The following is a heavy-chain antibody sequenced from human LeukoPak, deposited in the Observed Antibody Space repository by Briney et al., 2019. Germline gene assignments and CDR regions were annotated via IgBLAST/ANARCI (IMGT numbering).Heavy chain of an antibody. Sequence: PSETLSLTCAVYGGSFSGYYWSWIRQPPGKGLEWIGEINHSGSTNYNPSLKSRVTISVDTSKNQFSLKLSSVTAADTAVYYCARGQWFGFDYWGQGTLVTVSS. V-gene: IGHV4-34*01. CDR1: GGSFSGYY. J-gene: IGHJ4*02. D-gene: IGHD3-16*01. CDR3: ARGQWFGFDY. CDR2: INHSGST.